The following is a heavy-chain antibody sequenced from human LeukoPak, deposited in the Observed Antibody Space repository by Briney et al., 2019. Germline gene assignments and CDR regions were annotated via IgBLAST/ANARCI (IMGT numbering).Heavy chain of an antibody. J-gene: IGHJ6*02. CDR2: ISYDGSNK. V-gene: IGHV3-30*18. CDR1: GFTFSSYG. Sequence: GGSLRLSCAASGFTFSSYGMHWVRQAPGKGLEWVAVISYDGSNKYYADSVKGRLTISRDNSKNTLYLQMNSLRAEDTAVYYCAKDLGPTVVTPGHYYYYYYGMDVWGQGTTVTVSS. CDR3: AKDLGPTVVTPGHYYYYYYGMDV. D-gene: IGHD4-23*01.